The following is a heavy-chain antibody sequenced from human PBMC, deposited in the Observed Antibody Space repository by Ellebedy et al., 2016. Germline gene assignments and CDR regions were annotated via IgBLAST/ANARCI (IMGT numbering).Heavy chain of an antibody. CDR3: ARGKIWDIAAAGTTPPAFDY. CDR2: INPNSGGT. D-gene: IGHD6-13*01. Sequence: ASVKVSXXASGYTLTGYYMHWVRQAPGQGLEWMGWINPNSGGTNYAQKFQGWVTMTRDTSISTAYMELSRLRSDDTAVYYCARGKIWDIAAAGTTPPAFDYWGQGTLVTVSS. J-gene: IGHJ4*02. V-gene: IGHV1-2*04. CDR1: GYTLTGYY.